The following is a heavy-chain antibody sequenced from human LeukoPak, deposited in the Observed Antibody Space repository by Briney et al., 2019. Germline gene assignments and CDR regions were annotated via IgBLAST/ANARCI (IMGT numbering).Heavy chain of an antibody. CDR3: ARTGCSTGCDYGLDV. V-gene: IGHV6-1*01. CDR1: GDSVSSYSAA. D-gene: IGHD2-2*01. Sequence: SQTLSLTCAISGDSVSSYSAAWNWIRQSPSGGLEWLGRTYYRSKWYNDYAVSLKSRITISPDTSKNQFSLQLNSLTPEDAAVYYCARTGCSTGCDYGLDVWGQGTTVTVSS. J-gene: IGHJ6*02. CDR2: TYYRSKWYN.